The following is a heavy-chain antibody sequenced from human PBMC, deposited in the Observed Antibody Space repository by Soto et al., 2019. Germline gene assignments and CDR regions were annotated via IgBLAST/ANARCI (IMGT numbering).Heavy chain of an antibody. V-gene: IGHV1-69*01. CDR2: IIPIFGTA. J-gene: IGHJ4*02. D-gene: IGHD1-7*01. CDR3: AGGALYNWNYGYYFDY. Sequence: QVQLVQSGAEVKKPGSSVKVSCKASGGTFSSYAISWVRQAPGQGLEWMGGIIPIFGTANYAQKFQGRVTITADDSTSTADMELSSLRSEDTAVYYCAGGALYNWNYGYYFDYWCQGTLVTVSS. CDR1: GGTFSSYA.